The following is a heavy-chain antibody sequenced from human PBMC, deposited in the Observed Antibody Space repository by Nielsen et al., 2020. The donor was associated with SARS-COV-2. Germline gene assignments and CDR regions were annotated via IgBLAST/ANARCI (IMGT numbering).Heavy chain of an antibody. V-gene: IGHV3-33*08. D-gene: IGHD1-26*01. CDR3: ASDSNLVG. Sequence: GESLKISCAASGFIFSAFYMNWVRQAPGKGLEWVAVIWYDGSHKIYADSVKGRFTISRDNSKKMVSLQMNSLRVEDTGLYYCASDSNLVGWGQGTLVTVS. J-gene: IGHJ4*02. CDR2: IWYDGSHK. CDR1: GFIFSAFY.